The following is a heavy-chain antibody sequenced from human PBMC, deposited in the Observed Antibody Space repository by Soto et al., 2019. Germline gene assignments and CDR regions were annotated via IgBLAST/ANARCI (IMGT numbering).Heavy chain of an antibody. CDR2: KHNSGSA. Sequence: QVKLQESGPGLVEPSETLSLTCTVSGGSISSDDYYWSWIRQPPGKGLEWIGYKHNSGSADYNPSLKSPVTISLDTSKNQFSLKLSAVTAADTAVYYCARDEGVYYAEVWGQGTLVIVSS. J-gene: IGHJ4*02. CDR1: GGSISSDDYY. CDR3: ARDEGVYYAEV. D-gene: IGHD2-8*01. V-gene: IGHV4-30-4*01.